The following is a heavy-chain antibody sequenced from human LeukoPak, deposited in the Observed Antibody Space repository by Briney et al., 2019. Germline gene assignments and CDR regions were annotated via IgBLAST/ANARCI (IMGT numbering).Heavy chain of an antibody. V-gene: IGHV7-4-1*02. Sequence: ASVKVSCKASGYTFTSYAMNWVRQAPGQGLEWMGWINTNTGNPTYARGFTGRFVFSLDTSVSTAYLQISSLKAEDTAVYYCAREPARIYCSGGSCYSNWFDPWGQGTLVTVSS. D-gene: IGHD2-15*01. CDR2: INTNTGNP. CDR3: AREPARIYCSGGSCYSNWFDP. CDR1: GYTFTSYA. J-gene: IGHJ5*02.